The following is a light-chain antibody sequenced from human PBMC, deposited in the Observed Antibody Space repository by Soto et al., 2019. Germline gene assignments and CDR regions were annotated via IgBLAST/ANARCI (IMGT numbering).Light chain of an antibody. CDR1: SSDVGAYNY. CDR2: EVT. J-gene: IGLJ3*02. Sequence: QSALTQPPSASGSPGQSVTISCTGTSSDVGAYNYVSWYQQHAGKAPKLVIYEVTKRPSGVPDRFSGSKSANTASLTVSGLQAEDEADYYGSAFAASDTWVFGGGTKRPVL. CDR3: SAFAASDTWV. V-gene: IGLV2-8*01.